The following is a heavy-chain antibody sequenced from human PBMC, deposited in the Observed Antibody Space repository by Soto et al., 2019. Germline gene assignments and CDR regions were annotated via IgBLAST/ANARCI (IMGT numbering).Heavy chain of an antibody. Sequence: GESLKISRKGSGYSFTSYWIGWVRQMPGKGLEWMGIIYPGDSDTRYSPSFQGQVTISADKSISTAYLQWSSLKASDTAMYYCARHAESGIVANPQGYYYYYMDVWGKGTTVTVSS. J-gene: IGHJ6*03. CDR3: ARHAESGIVANPQGYYYYYMDV. V-gene: IGHV5-51*01. CDR2: IYPGDSDT. CDR1: GYSFTSYW. D-gene: IGHD5-12*01.